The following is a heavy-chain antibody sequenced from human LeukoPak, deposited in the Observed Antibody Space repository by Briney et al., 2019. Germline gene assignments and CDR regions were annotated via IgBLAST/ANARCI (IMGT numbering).Heavy chain of an antibody. V-gene: IGHV3-23*01. CDR2: ISGRSGST. Sequence: GGSLRLSCAASGIIFSNYWMHWVRQAPGKGLEWVSAISGRSGSTYYADSVKGRFTISRDNSKNTLYLQMSSLRAEDTAVYYCAKFDGVQLWSPSYYYYMDVWGKGTTVTVSS. D-gene: IGHD5-18*01. CDR1: GIIFSNYW. J-gene: IGHJ6*03. CDR3: AKFDGVQLWSPSYYYYMDV.